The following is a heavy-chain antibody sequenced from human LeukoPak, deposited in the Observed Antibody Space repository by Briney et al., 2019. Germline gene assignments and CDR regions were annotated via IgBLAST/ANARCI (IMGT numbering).Heavy chain of an antibody. Sequence: PSETLSLTCTVSGGSISSSSYYWGWIRQPPGKGLEWIGSIYYSGSTYYNPSLKSRVTIPVDTPKNQFSLKLSSVTAADTAVYYCARDFVSSWYVPFDYWGQGTLVTVSS. D-gene: IGHD6-13*01. CDR1: GGSISSSSYY. CDR2: IYYSGST. V-gene: IGHV4-39*07. J-gene: IGHJ4*02. CDR3: ARDFVSSWYVPFDY.